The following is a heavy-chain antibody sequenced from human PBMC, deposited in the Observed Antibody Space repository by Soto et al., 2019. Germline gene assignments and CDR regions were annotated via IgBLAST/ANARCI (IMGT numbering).Heavy chain of an antibody. CDR3: ARDLSSYSSGWYNL. CDR1: GYTFTNYY. Sequence: ASVKVSCKASGYTFTNYYIHWVRQAPGQGLEWMGIINPSGGRTNYAQKFQGRVTMTRDTSTSTVYLELTSLRSEDTAVYYCARDLSSYSSGWYNLWGRGTLVTVSS. D-gene: IGHD6-19*01. V-gene: IGHV1-46*01. CDR2: INPSGGRT. J-gene: IGHJ2*01.